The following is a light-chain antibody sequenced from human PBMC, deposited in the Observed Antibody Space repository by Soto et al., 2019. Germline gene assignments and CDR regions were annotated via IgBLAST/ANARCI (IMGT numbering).Light chain of an antibody. CDR1: SSDVGAYNY. CDR3: RSYTSSSTPVV. V-gene: IGLV2-14*01. J-gene: IGLJ2*01. Sequence: QSALTQPASVSGSPGQSITISCTGTSSDVGAYNYVSWYQQHPGKAPKLMIYEVSNRPSGVSNRFSGSKSGNTASLTISGLQAEDEADYYCRSYTSSSTPVVFGGGTKLTVL. CDR2: EVS.